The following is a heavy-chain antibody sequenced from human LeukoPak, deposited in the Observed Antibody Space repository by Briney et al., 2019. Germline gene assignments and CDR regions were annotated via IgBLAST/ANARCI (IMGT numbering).Heavy chain of an antibody. V-gene: IGHV3-9*02. CDR3: VKDMNPGGADV. CDR2: IYWSSSGT. CDR1: GFNSEDHA. Sequence: GGSLRLSCVVSGFNSEDHAMHWVRQAPGKGLEWVSGIYWSSSGTGYADSVKGRFTVSRDSAKNSLYLQMNGLRPEDTALYYCVKDMNPGGADVWGQGTTVTVSS. J-gene: IGHJ6*02. D-gene: IGHD3-10*01.